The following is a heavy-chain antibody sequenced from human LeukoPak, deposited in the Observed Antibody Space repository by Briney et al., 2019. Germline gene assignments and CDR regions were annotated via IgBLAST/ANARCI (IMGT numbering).Heavy chain of an antibody. CDR2: TYYRSKWYN. CDR1: GDSVSSNSAA. D-gene: IGHD6-19*01. CDR3: ARWAGSGWRGRYYYGMDV. Sequence: SQTLSLTCAISGDSVSSNSAAWNWIRQSPSRGLEWLGRTYYRSKWYNDYAVSVKSRISINPDTSKNQFSLQLYSVTPEDTAVYYCARWAGSGWRGRYYYGMDVWGQGTTVTVSS. V-gene: IGHV6-1*01. J-gene: IGHJ6*02.